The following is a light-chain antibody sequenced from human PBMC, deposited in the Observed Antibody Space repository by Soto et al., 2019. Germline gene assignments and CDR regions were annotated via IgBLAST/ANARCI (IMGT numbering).Light chain of an antibody. Sequence: EIVMTQSPATLSVCPGERATLSCRASQSVSNNLAWYRQKPGQAPRLLIYGASTRATGVPARFSGSGSGTDFTLTISSVQSADFAVYYCQQYNDWPPITFGQGTRLEIK. CDR2: GAS. CDR1: QSVSNN. V-gene: IGKV3-15*01. CDR3: QQYNDWPPIT. J-gene: IGKJ5*01.